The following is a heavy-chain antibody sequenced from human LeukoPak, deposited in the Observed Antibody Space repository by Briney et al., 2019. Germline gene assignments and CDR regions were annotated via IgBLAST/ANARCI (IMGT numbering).Heavy chain of an antibody. CDR3: ARLQWLVL. V-gene: IGHV4-39*07. J-gene: IGHJ4*02. D-gene: IGHD6-19*01. CDR2: INHSGST. CDR1: GGSISSSSYY. Sequence: PSETLSLTCTVSGGSISSSSYYWAWIRQPPGKGLEWIGEINHSGSTNYNPSLKSRVTISVDTSKNQFSLKLSSVTAADTAVYYCARLQWLVLWGQGTLVTVSS.